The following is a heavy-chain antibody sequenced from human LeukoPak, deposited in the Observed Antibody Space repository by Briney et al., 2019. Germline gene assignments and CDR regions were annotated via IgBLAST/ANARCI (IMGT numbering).Heavy chain of an antibody. J-gene: IGHJ6*03. D-gene: IGHD6-13*01. CDR3: ARAAIAAARIYYYMDV. Sequence: GGSLRLSCAASGFTFDDYAMHWVRQAPGKGLEWVSGISWASGSIGYADSVKGRFTISRDNAENSLYLQMNSLRAEDTAVYYCARAAIAAARIYYYMDVWGKGTTVTVSS. CDR2: ISWASGSI. V-gene: IGHV3-9*01. CDR1: GFTFDDYA.